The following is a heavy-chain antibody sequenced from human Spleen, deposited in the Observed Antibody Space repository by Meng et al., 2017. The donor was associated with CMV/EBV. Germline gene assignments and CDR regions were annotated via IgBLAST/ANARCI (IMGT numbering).Heavy chain of an antibody. J-gene: IGHJ4*02. CDR2: ISAYNGNT. CDR1: GYTFTSYG. V-gene: IGHV1-18*01. D-gene: IGHD3-3*01. Sequence: ASVKVSCKASGYTFTSYGISWVRQAPGQGLEWMGWISAYNGNTNYAQKLQGRVTMTTDTSTSTAYMELRSLRSEDTAMFYCATGQRGGFLEWLLLRNWGQGTLVTVSS. CDR3: ATGQRGGFLEWLLLRN.